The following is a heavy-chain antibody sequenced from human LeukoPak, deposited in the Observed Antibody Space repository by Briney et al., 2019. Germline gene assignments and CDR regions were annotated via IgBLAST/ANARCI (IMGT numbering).Heavy chain of an antibody. J-gene: IGHJ6*04. CDR3: ARDREVVTAKAQMDV. CDR2: IYSDTNT. Sequence: GGSLRLSCEVSGFTVSTNHMSWVRQAPGKGLEWVSVIYSDTNTYYADSVKGRFTISRDNYKNTVFLQMNSLRAEDTAVYYCARDREVVTAKAQMDVWGKGTTVTVSS. D-gene: IGHD2-21*02. CDR1: GFTVSTNH. V-gene: IGHV3-53*01.